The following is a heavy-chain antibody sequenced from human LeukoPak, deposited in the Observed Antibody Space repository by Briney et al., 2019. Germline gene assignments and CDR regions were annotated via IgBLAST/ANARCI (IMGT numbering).Heavy chain of an antibody. D-gene: IGHD6-19*01. CDR1: GFTFSSYV. Sequence: GGSLRLSCAASGFTFSSYVMSWVRQAPGKGLEWVSVIIGSGAGSGGSTCYADSVKGRFTISRDNSKNTLYLQMNSLRAEDTAVYYCAARPSSGWYSYWGQGTLVTVSS. CDR2: IIGSGAGSGGST. V-gene: IGHV3-23*01. J-gene: IGHJ4*02. CDR3: AARPSSGWYSY.